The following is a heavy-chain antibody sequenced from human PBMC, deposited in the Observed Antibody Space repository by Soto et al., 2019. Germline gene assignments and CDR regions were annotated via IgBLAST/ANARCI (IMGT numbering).Heavy chain of an antibody. D-gene: IGHD2-2*01. J-gene: IGHJ6*02. V-gene: IGHV4-39*01. CDR1: SAPVSSSTYT. CDR3: ARLHGYCISSSCHGHYAMDV. Sequence: QLQLQESGLGLVKPSETLSLTCTVSSAPVSSSTYTWGWIRQPPGKGLEWIGSIYYSGSTYYNPSLNSRVTVSVDTSKNQSSLKVTSVTAADTAVYYCARLHGYCISSSCHGHYAMDVWGQGTTVTVSS. CDR2: IYYSGST.